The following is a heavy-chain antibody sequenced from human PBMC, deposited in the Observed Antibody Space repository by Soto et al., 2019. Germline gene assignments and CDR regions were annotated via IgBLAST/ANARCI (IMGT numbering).Heavy chain of an antibody. J-gene: IGHJ4*02. CDR2: ISSTTNYI. Sequence: GGSLRLSCAASGFTFTRYSMNWVRQAPGKGLEWVSSISSTTNYIYYGGSMKGRFTISRDNAKNSLYLEMNSLRAEDTAVYYCARESEDLTSNFDYWGQGTLVTVSS. V-gene: IGHV3-21*06. CDR3: ARESEDLTSNFDY. CDR1: GFTFTRYS.